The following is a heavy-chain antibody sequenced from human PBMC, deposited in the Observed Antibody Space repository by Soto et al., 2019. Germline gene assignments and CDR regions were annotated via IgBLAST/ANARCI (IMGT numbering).Heavy chain of an antibody. CDR2: ISPYNGNT. D-gene: IGHD3-16*02. V-gene: IGHV1-18*04. J-gene: IGHJ5*01. CDR3: AREGGVWESFRYFDS. Sequence: QVQLVQSGVEVQKPGASVKVSCKASGYTFSSYVINWLRQAPGQGLEWMGWISPYNGNTNYGQNLQGTVTMTTDTSTSIVDMELTSLKADDTAVYYNAREGGVWESFRYFDSWGQGTLVTVSP. CDR1: GYTFSSYV.